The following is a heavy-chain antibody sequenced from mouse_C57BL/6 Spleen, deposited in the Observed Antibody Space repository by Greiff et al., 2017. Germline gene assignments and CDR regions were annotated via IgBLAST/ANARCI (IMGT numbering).Heavy chain of an antibody. D-gene: IGHD2-1*01. J-gene: IGHJ3*01. Sequence: EVQLQQSGPELVKPGASVKISCKASGYTFTDYYMNWVKQSHGKSLEWIGDINPNNGGTSYNQKFKGKATLTVDKSSSTAYMELRSLTSEDSAVYYCARSPYAGNYVGFAYWGQGTLVTVSA. CDR1: GYTFTDYY. V-gene: IGHV1-26*01. CDR2: INPNNGGT. CDR3: ARSPYAGNYVGFAY.